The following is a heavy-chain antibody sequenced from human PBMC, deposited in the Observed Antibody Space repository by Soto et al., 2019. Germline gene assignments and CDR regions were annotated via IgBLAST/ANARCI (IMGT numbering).Heavy chain of an antibody. CDR1: GYSFTSYW. CDR2: IYPGDSDT. V-gene: IGHV5-51*01. D-gene: IGHD6-19*01. CDR3: ARANPAGVTAVAGLDH. J-gene: IGHJ5*02. Sequence: PGESLKISCKGSGYSFTSYWIGWVRQMPGKGLEWMGIIYPGDSDTRYSPSFQGQVTISADKSISTAYLQWSSLKASDTAMYYCARANPAGVTAVAGLDHWGEVTLVTVSS.